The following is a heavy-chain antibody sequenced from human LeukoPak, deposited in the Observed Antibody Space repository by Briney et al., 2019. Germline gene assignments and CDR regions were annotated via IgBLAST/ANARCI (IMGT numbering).Heavy chain of an antibody. Sequence: SETLSLTCSVSGGSISSDYWSWIRQPPGKGLEWIGYIYYSGSTNYNPSLKSRVTISVDTSKNQFSLKLSSVTAADTAVYYCARDPRRGDYYYGMDVWGQGTTVTVSS. D-gene: IGHD3-10*01. J-gene: IGHJ6*02. CDR2: IYYSGST. CDR3: ARDPRRGDYYYGMDV. V-gene: IGHV4-59*01. CDR1: GGSISSDY.